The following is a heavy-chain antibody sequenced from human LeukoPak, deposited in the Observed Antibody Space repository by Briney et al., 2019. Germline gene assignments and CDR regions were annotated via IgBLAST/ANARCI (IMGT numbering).Heavy chain of an antibody. D-gene: IGHD2-2*01. J-gene: IGHJ4*02. V-gene: IGHV1-69*05. Sequence: SVKVSCKASGGTFNSYAISWVRQAPGQGLEWMGGIIPIFGTANYAQKVQGRVTITTDESTTTAYMELSSLRSEDTAVYYCARDGIPAALPGYWGQGTLVTVSS. CDR1: GGTFNSYA. CDR3: ARDGIPAALPGY. CDR2: IIPIFGTA.